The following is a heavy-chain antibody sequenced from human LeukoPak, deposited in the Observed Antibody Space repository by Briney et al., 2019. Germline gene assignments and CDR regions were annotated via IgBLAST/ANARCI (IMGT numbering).Heavy chain of an antibody. CDR3: ARGSGSYPYYFDY. V-gene: IGHV4-59*01. CDR2: IYYSGST. CDR1: GGSINSYY. J-gene: IGHJ4*02. D-gene: IGHD1-26*01. Sequence: SETLSLTCTVSGGSINSYYWSWIRQPPGKGLEWIAYIYYSGSTSYNPSLKSRVTISVDTSKNQFSLKLSSVTAADTAVYYCARGSGSYPYYFDYWGQGTLVTVSS.